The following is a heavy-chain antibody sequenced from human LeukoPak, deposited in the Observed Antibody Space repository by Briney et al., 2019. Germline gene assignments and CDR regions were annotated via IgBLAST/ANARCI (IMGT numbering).Heavy chain of an antibody. V-gene: IGHV3-30*04. D-gene: IGHD6-19*01. Sequence: PGGSLRLSCAASGFTFSVNAMHWVRQAPGKGLEWVAADGTNKYYADSVKGRFTISRDISKNTLSLQMDSLRPEDTPVYYCARQSYATGWLIDSWGQGTLVTVSS. CDR2: DGTNK. CDR1: GFTFSVNA. CDR3: ARQSYATGWLIDS. J-gene: IGHJ4*02.